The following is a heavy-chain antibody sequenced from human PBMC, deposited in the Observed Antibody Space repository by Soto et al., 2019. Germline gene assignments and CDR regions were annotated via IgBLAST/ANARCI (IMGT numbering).Heavy chain of an antibody. CDR1: GYTFTGYY. Sequence: ASVKVSCKASGYTFTGYYMHWVRQAPGQGLEWMGWINPNSGGTNYAQKFQGWVTMTRDTSISTAYMEPSRLRSDDTAVYYCARDGYSSSTIDYYYYGMDVWGQGTTVTVSS. CDR3: ARDGYSSSTIDYYYYGMDV. J-gene: IGHJ6*02. D-gene: IGHD6-13*01. V-gene: IGHV1-2*04. CDR2: INPNSGGT.